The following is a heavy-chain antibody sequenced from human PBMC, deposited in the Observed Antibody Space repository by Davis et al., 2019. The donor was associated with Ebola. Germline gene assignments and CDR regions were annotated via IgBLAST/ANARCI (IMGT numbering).Heavy chain of an antibody. Sequence: PGGSLRLSCAASGFTFSSYSMNWVRQAPGKGLEWVSSISSSSSYIYYADSVKGRFTISRDNAKNSLYLQMNSLKTEDTAVYYCTREGGQWLVIDAIDIWGQGTMVTVSS. V-gene: IGHV3-21*03. J-gene: IGHJ3*02. CDR1: GFTFSSYS. CDR3: TREGGQWLVIDAIDI. CDR2: ISSSSSYI. D-gene: IGHD6-19*01.